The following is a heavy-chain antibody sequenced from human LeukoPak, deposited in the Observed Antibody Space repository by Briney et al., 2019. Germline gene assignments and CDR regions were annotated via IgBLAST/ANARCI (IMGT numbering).Heavy chain of an antibody. CDR2: IYHSGST. CDR1: GYSISSGYY. J-gene: IGHJ4*02. V-gene: IGHV4-38-2*02. D-gene: IGHD3-10*01. CDR3: ARDGAVLLWFGELSR. Sequence: SETLSLTCTVSGYSISSGYYWGWIRQPPGQGLEWIGSIYHSGSTYYNPSLKSRVTISVDTSKNQFSLKLSSVTAADTAVYYCARDGAVLLWFGELSRWGQGTLVTVSS.